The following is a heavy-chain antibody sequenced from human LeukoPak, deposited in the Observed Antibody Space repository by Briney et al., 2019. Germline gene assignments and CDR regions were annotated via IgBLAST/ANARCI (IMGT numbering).Heavy chain of an antibody. Sequence: GGSLRLSCAASGFTFSDHYMDWVRQAPWKGLEWVGRIRKKANSCTIEYAVSVKDRFTISIDDSKNSLYLQMNNLKTEDTAVYYCARVDDTSGYSFGYWGQGTLVTVSS. D-gene: IGHD3-22*01. CDR2: IRKKANSCTI. J-gene: IGHJ4*02. CDR1: GFTFSDHY. V-gene: IGHV3-72*01. CDR3: ARVDDTSGYSFGY.